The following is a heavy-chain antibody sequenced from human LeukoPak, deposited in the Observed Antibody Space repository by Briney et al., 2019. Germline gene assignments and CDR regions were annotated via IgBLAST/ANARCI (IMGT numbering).Heavy chain of an antibody. V-gene: IGHV1-2*02. Sequence: ASVKVSFTSSGYTFTAYYIHWVRQAPGQGLEWMGWINLNSDDTHYAQKFQGRVTMTRDTSISTAYMDLSRLRSDDTAVYYCARGRITATLHFDYWGQGALVTVSS. J-gene: IGHJ4*02. D-gene: IGHD1-7*01. CDR2: INLNSDDT. CDR1: GYTFTAYY. CDR3: ARGRITATLHFDY.